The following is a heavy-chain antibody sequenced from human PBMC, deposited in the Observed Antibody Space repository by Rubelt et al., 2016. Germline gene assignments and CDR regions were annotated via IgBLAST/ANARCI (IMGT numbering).Heavy chain of an antibody. CDR2: IYWNDDK. D-gene: IGHD3-22*01. CDR1: GFSLSTSGVG. V-gene: IGHV2-5*01. CDR3: AHRLDSSGWDAFDI. Sequence: QITLKESGPTLVKPTQTLTLTCTFSGFSLSTSGVGVGWIRQPPGKALEWLALIYWNDDKRYSPSLKSRLTITKETSKNQVVLTMTNMHPVDTATYYCAHRLDSSGWDAFDIWGQGTMVTVSS. J-gene: IGHJ3*02.